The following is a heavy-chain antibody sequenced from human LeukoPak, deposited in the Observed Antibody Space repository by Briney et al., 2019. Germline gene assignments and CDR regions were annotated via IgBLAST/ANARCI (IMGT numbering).Heavy chain of an antibody. V-gene: IGHV1-8*01. D-gene: IGHD6-13*01. CDR2: MNPNSGNT. CDR1: RYTFSTYD. J-gene: IGHJ5*02. Sequence: VASVKVSCKASRYTFSTYDINWVRQATGQGLEWMGWMNPNSGNTGYAQKFQGRVTMTRNTSISTAYMELSSLRSEDTAVYYCARKAIVAAGINWFDPWGQGTLVTVSS. CDR3: ARKAIVAAGINWFDP.